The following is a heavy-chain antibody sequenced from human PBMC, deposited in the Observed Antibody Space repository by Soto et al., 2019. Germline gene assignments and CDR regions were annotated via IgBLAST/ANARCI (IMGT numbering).Heavy chain of an antibody. CDR3: ARTQRAIFGVVNPFDY. CDR1: GGSISSHY. CDR2: IYYSGST. V-gene: IGHV4-59*08. Sequence: SETLSLTCTVSGGSISSHYWSWIRQPPGKGLEWIGYIYYSGSTNYNPSLKSRVTISVDTSKNQFSLKLSSVTAADTAVYYCARTQRAIFGVVNPFDYWGQGTLVTVSS. D-gene: IGHD3-3*01. J-gene: IGHJ4*02.